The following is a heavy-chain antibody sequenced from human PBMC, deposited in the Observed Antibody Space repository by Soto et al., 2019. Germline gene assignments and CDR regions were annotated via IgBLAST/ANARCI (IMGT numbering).Heavy chain of an antibody. V-gene: IGHV4-39*01. Sequence: PSETLSLTCTVSGDSIRSSSYWGWIRQPPGKGLEWIGSIYSTGNTYYNPSLNSQVTISIDTSKNQFSLNVISVTAADTAVYYCRRSSRYSTDVWGQGTTVTVSS. CDR3: RRSSRYSTDV. CDR2: IYSTGNT. D-gene: IGHD6-13*01. CDR1: GDSIRSSSY. J-gene: IGHJ6*02.